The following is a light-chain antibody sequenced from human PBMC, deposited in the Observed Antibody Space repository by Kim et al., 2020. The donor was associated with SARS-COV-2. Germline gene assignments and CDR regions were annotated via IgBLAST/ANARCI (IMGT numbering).Light chain of an antibody. CDR3: NSRESSGNRVV. CDR1: TLRNYY. J-gene: IGLJ2*01. Sequence: SSELTQDPAVSVALGQTVRITCQGDTLRNYYASWYQQKPGQAPILVIYGKNNRPSGIPDRFSGSSSGNTASLTITGVPAEDEADFYCNSRESSGNRVVFG. V-gene: IGLV3-19*01. CDR2: GKN.